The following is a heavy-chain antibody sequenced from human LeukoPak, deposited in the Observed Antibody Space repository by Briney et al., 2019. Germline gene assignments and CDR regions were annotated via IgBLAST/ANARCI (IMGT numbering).Heavy chain of an antibody. J-gene: IGHJ5*02. CDR1: GYSFTTYW. CDR2: IYVGDSDT. Sequence: GESLEISCKGSGYSFTTYWIVWVRQMPGKGLEWMGIIYVGDSDTRYRPSFQGQVTISVDKSINTAYLQWSSLKASDTAMYYRARVVDYDTSGYQTKNWFDPWGQGTLVTVSS. D-gene: IGHD3-22*01. V-gene: IGHV5-51*01. CDR3: ARVVDYDTSGYQTKNWFDP.